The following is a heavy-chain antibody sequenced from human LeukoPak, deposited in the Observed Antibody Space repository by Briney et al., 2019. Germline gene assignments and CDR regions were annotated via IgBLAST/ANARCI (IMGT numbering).Heavy chain of an antibody. V-gene: IGHV3-48*03. CDR2: ISSSGSTI. Sequence: GGSLRLSCAAAGFTFSSYEMNSVRQAPRKGLEWVSYISSSGSTIYYADSVKGRFTISRDNANTSLYLQMNSLRAEDTAVYYCAELGITMIGGVWGKGTTVTISS. CDR1: GFTFSSYE. CDR3: AELGITMIGGV. J-gene: IGHJ6*04. D-gene: IGHD3-10*02.